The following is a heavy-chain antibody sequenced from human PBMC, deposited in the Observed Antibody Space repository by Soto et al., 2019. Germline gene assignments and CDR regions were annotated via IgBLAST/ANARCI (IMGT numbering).Heavy chain of an antibody. D-gene: IGHD1-26*01. J-gene: IGHJ5*02. CDR3: ATQEVGGSYVYTFDP. V-gene: IGHV4-39*01. CDR2: IYYSGST. CDR1: GGSITSSSYY. Sequence: QLHLRESGPGLVKPSETLSLTCTVSGGSITSSSYYWGWIRQPPGKGLEWIGSIYYSGSTYYNPPLKSQVTISVDTSKNQFSLKLSSVTAADTAVYYCATQEVGGSYVYTFDPWGQGTLVTVSS.